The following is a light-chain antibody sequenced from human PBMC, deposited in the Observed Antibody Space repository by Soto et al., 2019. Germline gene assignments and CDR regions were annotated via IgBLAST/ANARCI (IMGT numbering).Light chain of an antibody. CDR3: QVYGSSSRT. CDR2: GAS. V-gene: IGKV3-20*01. Sequence: EIVLTQSPDTLSLSPGERATLSCRASQSVDSTYLGWYQQKPGQAPRLLIYGASNRATGIPDRFSGSGSGTDFTLTIARLEPEDFAVYYCQVYGSSSRTFGQGTKVAVK. J-gene: IGKJ1*01. CDR1: QSVDSTY.